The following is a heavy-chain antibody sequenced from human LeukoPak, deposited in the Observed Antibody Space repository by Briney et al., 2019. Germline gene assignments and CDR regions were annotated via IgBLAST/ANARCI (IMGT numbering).Heavy chain of an antibody. J-gene: IGHJ4*02. CDR2: INPNSGGT. CDR3: ARGSSGYYYFDY. Sequence: ASVKVSCKASGYTFTGYYMHWVRQAPGQGLEWMGWINPNSGGTNYAQKFQGRVTMTRDTSINTAYMELSRLRSDDTAVYYCARGSSGYYYFDYWGQGTLVTVSS. CDR1: GYTFTGYY. V-gene: IGHV1-2*02. D-gene: IGHD3-22*01.